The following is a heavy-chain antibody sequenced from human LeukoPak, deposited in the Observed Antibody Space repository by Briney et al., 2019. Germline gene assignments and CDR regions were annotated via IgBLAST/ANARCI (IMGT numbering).Heavy chain of an antibody. CDR2: IYYTGNT. CDR1: GVSISSSNSY. D-gene: IGHD3/OR15-3a*01. J-gene: IGHJ4*02. V-gene: IGHV4-39*01. CDR3: ARQTGSGLFILP. Sequence: SETLSLTCSVSGVSISSSNSYWGWIRQPPWKGLEWIGSIYYTGNTYYNASLKSQVSISIDMSKNQFSLKITSVTAADTGVYYCARQTGSGLFILPGGQGTLVTVSS.